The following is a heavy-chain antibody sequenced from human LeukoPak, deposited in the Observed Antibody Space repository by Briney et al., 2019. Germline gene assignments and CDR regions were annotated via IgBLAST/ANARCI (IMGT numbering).Heavy chain of an antibody. Sequence: SETLSLTCTVSGGSISSYYWSWIRQPAGKGLEWIGRIYTSGSITYNPSLKSRVSMSVDTSKNQFSLKLSSVTAADTAVYYCATRSGWGLYSDYWGQGTLVTVSS. J-gene: IGHJ4*02. CDR2: IYTSGSI. CDR3: ATRSGWGLYSDY. CDR1: GGSISSYY. D-gene: IGHD6-19*01. V-gene: IGHV4-4*07.